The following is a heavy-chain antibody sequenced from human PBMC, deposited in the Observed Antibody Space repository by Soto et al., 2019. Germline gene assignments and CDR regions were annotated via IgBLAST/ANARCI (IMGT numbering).Heavy chain of an antibody. CDR2: IIPIFGTA. CDR1: GYTFSAYY. Sequence: ASVKVSCQTSGYTFSAYYMHWVRQAPGQGLEWMGGIIPIFGTANYAQKFQGRVTITADDSTSTAYMELSSLRSEDTAVYYCASNQGTPGSGWHTDPPGYYFDYWGQGTLVTVSS. CDR3: ASNQGTPGSGWHTDPPGYYFDY. D-gene: IGHD6-19*01. J-gene: IGHJ4*02. V-gene: IGHV1-69*13.